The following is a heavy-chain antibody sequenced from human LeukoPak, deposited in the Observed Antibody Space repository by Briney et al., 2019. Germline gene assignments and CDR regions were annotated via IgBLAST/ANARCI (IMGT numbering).Heavy chain of an antibody. CDR2: INHSGST. Sequence: SGTLSLTCAVYGGSFSGYYRSWIRQPPGKGLEWVLVINHSGSTNYNPPLKNRVTISVVTSKNQFSLKLSSVTAADTAVYYCARGVASAFDCSGGSCYYYMDVWGKGTTVTAS. D-gene: IGHD2-15*01. CDR3: ARGVASAFDCSGGSCYYYMDV. CDR1: GGSFSGYY. J-gene: IGHJ6*03. V-gene: IGHV4-34*01.